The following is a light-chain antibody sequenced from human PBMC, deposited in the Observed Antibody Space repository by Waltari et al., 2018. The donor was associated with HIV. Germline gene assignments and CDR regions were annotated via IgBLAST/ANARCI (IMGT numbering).Light chain of an antibody. Sequence: SYVLTQPPSVSVDPGATARITCGGTNIGSKRVQWYQQKPGQAPVLVIYDDNDRPSGIPERFSGSSSGNTATLTISRVEAGDEADYYCQVWDTTTDQWVFGGGTELAVL. V-gene: IGLV3-21*02. J-gene: IGLJ3*02. CDR2: DDN. CDR3: QVWDTTTDQWV. CDR1: NIGSKR.